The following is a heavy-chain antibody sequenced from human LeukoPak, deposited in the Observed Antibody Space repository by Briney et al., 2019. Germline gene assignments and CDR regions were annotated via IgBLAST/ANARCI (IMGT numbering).Heavy chain of an antibody. D-gene: IGHD6-19*01. J-gene: IGHJ5*02. CDR1: VYTFTTYD. V-gene: IGHV1-8*01. CDR3: SGGRGSGHKANWFDP. Sequence: ASVKVSCKASVYTFTTYDINWVRQATAQGLEWMGWMNLNSGNTGYAQKFQGRVTMTTKNTITTAYMELSSLRTEDTAVYYCSGGRGSGHKANWFDPWGQGTLVTVSS. CDR2: MNLNSGNT.